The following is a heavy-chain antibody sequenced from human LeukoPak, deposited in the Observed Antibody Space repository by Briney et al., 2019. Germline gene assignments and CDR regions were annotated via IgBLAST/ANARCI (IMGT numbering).Heavy chain of an antibody. Sequence: GGSLRLSCTASGFTVSNDYMAWVRQAPGRGLEWVSLIYGDGTTFYTDSVKGRFTISRDNFKNTLYLQMSSLRPEDTALYYCARDRAGAQSWVALDPWGQGTLVTVSS. D-gene: IGHD3-10*01. V-gene: IGHV3-66*02. CDR1: GFTVSNDY. CDR2: IYGDGTT. J-gene: IGHJ5*02. CDR3: ARDRAGAQSWVALDP.